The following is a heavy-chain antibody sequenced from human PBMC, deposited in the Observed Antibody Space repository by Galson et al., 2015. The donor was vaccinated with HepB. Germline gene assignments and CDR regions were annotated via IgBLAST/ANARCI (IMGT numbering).Heavy chain of an antibody. CDR1: GYTFTDYV. CDR3: ARSPVRFLDWLPYYDYYYMDV. J-gene: IGHJ6*03. V-gene: IGHV7-4-1*02. CDR2: MNTNTGKP. Sequence: SVKVSCKASGYTFTDYVVNWVRQAPGQGLEWMGWMNTNTGKPTYAPGFAGRFVFSLDTSVTPAYLQISSLDTDDTAVYYWARSPVRFLDWLPYYDYYYMDVWGEGTTVTVSS. D-gene: IGHD3-3*01.